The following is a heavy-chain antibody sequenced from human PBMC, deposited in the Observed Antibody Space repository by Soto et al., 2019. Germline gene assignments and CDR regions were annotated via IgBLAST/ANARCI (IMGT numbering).Heavy chain of an antibody. CDR1: GGSINSNNW. Sequence: QVQLQESGPGLVKPSGTLSLTCAVSGGSINSNNWWSWVRQPPGKGLEWIGEIYHSGSTNYNPSLNSRVTISLDKSKNQFSLKLSSVTAADTAVYYCAGNNGRDAFDSWGQGTLVTVAS. V-gene: IGHV4-4*02. CDR2: IYHSGST. D-gene: IGHD1-1*01. J-gene: IGHJ4*02. CDR3: AGNNGRDAFDS.